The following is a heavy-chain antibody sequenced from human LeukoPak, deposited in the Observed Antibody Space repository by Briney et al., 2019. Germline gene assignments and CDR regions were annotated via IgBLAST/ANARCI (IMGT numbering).Heavy chain of an antibody. CDR1: GGSISSYY. CDR3: ARVGGLGPRGLQGLGGYNWFDP. CDR2: IYYSGST. V-gene: IGHV4-59*01. D-gene: IGHD4-11*01. J-gene: IGHJ5*02. Sequence: SETLSLTCTVSGGSISSYYWSWIRQPPGKGLEWIGYIYYSGSTNYNPSLKSRVTISVDTSKNQFSLKLSSVTAADTAVYYCARVGGLGPRGLQGLGGYNWFDPWGQGTLVTVSS.